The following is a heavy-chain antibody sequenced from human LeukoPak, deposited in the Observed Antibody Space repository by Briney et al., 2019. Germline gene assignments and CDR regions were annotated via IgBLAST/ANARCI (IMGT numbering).Heavy chain of an antibody. V-gene: IGHV4-59*01. CDR3: ARGSRYGYSSGLDY. J-gene: IGHJ4*02. CDR1: GGSISSYY. Sequence: SETLSLTCTVSGGSISSYYWSWIRQPPGKGLEWIGYIYYSGSTNYNPSLKSRVTISVDTSKNQFSLKLSSVTAADTAVYYCARGSRYGYSSGLDYWGQGTLVTVSS. D-gene: IGHD6-19*01. CDR2: IYYSGST.